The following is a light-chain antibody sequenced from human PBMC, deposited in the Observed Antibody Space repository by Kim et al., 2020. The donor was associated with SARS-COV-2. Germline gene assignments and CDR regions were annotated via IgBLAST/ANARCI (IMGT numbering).Light chain of an antibody. CDR2: DVT. Sequence: GQSVTISCTGSGSDVVGYDYVSWYQHHPGKAPELMIYDVTERPSGVPDRFSGSRSVNSASLTISGLQTEDEADYYCCSYAGSYTWVFGGGTKLTVL. CDR3: CSYAGSYTWV. V-gene: IGLV2-11*01. CDR1: GSDVVGYDY. J-gene: IGLJ3*02.